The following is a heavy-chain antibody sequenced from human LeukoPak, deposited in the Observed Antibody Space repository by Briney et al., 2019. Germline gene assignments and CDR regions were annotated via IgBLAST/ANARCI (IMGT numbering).Heavy chain of an antibody. J-gene: IGHJ4*02. CDR1: GGSISSYY. CDR2: IYTSGST. Sequence: PSETLSLTCTVSGGSISSYYWSWIRQPAGKGLEWIGRIYTSGSTNYNPSLKSRVTMSVDTSKNQFSLKLSSVTAADTAVYYCARVRLDRGAALYYFDYWGQGTLVTVSS. D-gene: IGHD3-10*01. V-gene: IGHV4-4*07. CDR3: ARVRLDRGAALYYFDY.